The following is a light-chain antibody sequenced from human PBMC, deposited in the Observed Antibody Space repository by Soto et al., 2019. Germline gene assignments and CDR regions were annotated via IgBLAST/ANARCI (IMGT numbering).Light chain of an antibody. CDR2: DAS. Sequence: VLTQSPATLSLSPGERATLSCRASQSVFNYLAWYQQKPGQAPRLLIDDASNRATGIPARFSGSGSGTDFTLTICSLEPEDFAVYYCQQRRNWPLTFGGGTKVEIK. J-gene: IGKJ4*01. V-gene: IGKV3-11*01. CDR3: QQRRNWPLT. CDR1: QSVFNY.